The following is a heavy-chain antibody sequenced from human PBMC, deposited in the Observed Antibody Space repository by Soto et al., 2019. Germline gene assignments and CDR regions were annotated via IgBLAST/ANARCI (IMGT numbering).Heavy chain of an antibody. CDR2: ISSSSSYI. CDR1: GFTFSSYS. J-gene: IGHJ3*02. V-gene: IGHV3-21*01. Sequence: PGGSLRLSCAASGFTFSSYSMNWVRQAPGKGLEWVSSISSSSSYIYYADSVKGRFTISRDNAKNSLYLQMNSLRAEDTAVYYCARAQGSGYPGDGAFDIWGQGTTVTVSS. D-gene: IGHD5-12*01. CDR3: ARAQGSGYPGDGAFDI.